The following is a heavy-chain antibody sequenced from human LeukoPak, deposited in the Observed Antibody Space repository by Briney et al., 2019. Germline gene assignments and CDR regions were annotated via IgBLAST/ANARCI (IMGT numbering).Heavy chain of an antibody. CDR2: TRNEANIYTT. CDR3: ASPVGATTVRAFDI. D-gene: IGHD1-26*01. V-gene: IGHV3-72*01. CDR1: GFIFSDHY. J-gene: IGHJ3*02. Sequence: GGSLRLSCAASGFIFSDHYMDWVRQAPGKGLEWVGRTRNEANIYTTKYAASVKGRFTISRDDSKNSLHLQMNSLKTEDTAVYYCASPVGATTVRAFDIWGQGTMVTVSS.